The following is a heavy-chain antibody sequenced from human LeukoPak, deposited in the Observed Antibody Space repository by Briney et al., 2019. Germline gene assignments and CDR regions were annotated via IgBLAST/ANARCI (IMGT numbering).Heavy chain of an antibody. CDR2: ISWNSGSI. Sequence: PGGSLRLSCAASGFTFDDYAMHWVRQAPGKGLEWVSGISWNSGSIGYADSVKGRFTISRDNAKNSLYLQMNSLRAEDTALYYCASGRGTYYYDSSGYYPFDYWGQGTLVTVSS. J-gene: IGHJ4*02. D-gene: IGHD3-22*01. CDR3: ASGRGTYYYDSSGYYPFDY. CDR1: GFTFDDYA. V-gene: IGHV3-9*01.